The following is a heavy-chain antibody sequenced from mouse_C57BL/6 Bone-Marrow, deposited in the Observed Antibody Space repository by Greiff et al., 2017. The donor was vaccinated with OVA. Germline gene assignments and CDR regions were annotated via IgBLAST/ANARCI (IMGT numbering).Heavy chain of an antibody. J-gene: IGHJ3*01. V-gene: IGHV1-39*01. CDR3: VPYYYGSSFAY. Sequence: VQLKESGPELVKPGASVKISCKASGYSFTDYNMNWVKQSNGKSLEWIGVINPNYGTTSYNQKFKGKATLTVDQSSSTAYMQLNSLTSEDSAVYYCVPYYYGSSFAYWGQGTLVTVSA. D-gene: IGHD1-1*01. CDR1: GYSFTDYN. CDR2: INPNYGTT.